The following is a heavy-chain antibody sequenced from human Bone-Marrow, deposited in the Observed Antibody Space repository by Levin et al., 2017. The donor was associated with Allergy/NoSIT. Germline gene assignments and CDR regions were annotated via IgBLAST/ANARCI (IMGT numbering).Heavy chain of an antibody. J-gene: IGHJ4*02. D-gene: IGHD5-12*01. Sequence: SETLSLTCAVYGGSFSGYYWSWIRQPPGKGLEWIGEINHSGSTNYNPSLKSRVTISVDTSKNQFSLKLSSVTAADTAVYYCARERGYSGYDYGCLFDYWGQGTLVTVSS. V-gene: IGHV4-34*01. CDR2: INHSGST. CDR1: GGSFSGYY. CDR3: ARERGYSGYDYGCLFDY.